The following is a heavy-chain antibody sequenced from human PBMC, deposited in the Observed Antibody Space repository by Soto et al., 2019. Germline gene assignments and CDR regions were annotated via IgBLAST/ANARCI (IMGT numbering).Heavy chain of an antibody. CDR1: GGSISSGGYY. V-gene: IGHV4-31*03. D-gene: IGHD6-19*01. CDR3: ARHHMAATDMYFDY. Sequence: QVQLQESGPGLVKPSQTLSLTCTVSGGSISSGGYYWRWIRQHPGKGLEWIGYIYDNDSTYYNPSLKSRVTMSVDMSRNQFSLKLSSVTAADTAVYYCARHHMAATDMYFDYWGQGTLVTVSS. J-gene: IGHJ4*02. CDR2: IYDNDST.